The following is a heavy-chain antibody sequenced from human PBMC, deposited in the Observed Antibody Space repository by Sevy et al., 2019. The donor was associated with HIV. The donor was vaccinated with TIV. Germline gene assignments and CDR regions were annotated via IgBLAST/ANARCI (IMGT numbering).Heavy chain of an antibody. D-gene: IGHD3-10*01. CDR1: GDSISSTXXX. V-gene: IGHV4-39*01. CDR3: ARGGHYYGSGSYFPFDY. Sequence: SETLSLTCTVSGDSISSTXXXXXXXRQPPGKGXXWIGSFNYRGSTYYNPSLRSRVTMSVDTSKNQFSLKLNSVTPADTAVYYCARGGHYYGSGSYFPFDYWGQGTLVTVSS. J-gene: IGHJ4*02. CDR2: FNYRGST.